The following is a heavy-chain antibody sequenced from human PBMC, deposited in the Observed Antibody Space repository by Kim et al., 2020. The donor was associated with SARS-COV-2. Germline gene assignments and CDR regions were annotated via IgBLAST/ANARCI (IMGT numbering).Heavy chain of an antibody. Sequence: GGSLRLSCAASGFTFSSYGMHWVRQAPGKGLEWVAVIWYDGSNKYYADSEKGRFTISRDNSKNTLYLQMNSLRAEATAVYYCARGAGGVGYYYYYGMDVWGQGTTVTVSS. D-gene: IGHD2-8*02. V-gene: IGHV3-33*01. CDR3: ARGAGGVGYYYYYGMDV. J-gene: IGHJ6*02. CDR2: IWYDGSNK. CDR1: GFTFSSYG.